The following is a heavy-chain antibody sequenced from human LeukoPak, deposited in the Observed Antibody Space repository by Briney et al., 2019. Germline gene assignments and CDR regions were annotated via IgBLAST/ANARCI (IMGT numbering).Heavy chain of an antibody. CDR3: ARDYDSSGYSLPYYYYYYGMDV. Sequence: ASVKVSCNASGGTFSSYAISWVRQAPGQGLEWMGRIIPILGIANYAQKFQGRVTITADKSTSTAYMELSSLRSEDTAVYYCARDYDSSGYSLPYYYYYYGMDVWGQGTTVTVSS. D-gene: IGHD3-22*01. J-gene: IGHJ6*02. CDR1: GGTFSSYA. V-gene: IGHV1-69*04. CDR2: IIPILGIA.